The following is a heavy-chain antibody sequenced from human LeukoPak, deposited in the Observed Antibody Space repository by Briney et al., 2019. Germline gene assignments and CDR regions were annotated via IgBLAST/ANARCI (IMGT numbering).Heavy chain of an antibody. J-gene: IGHJ4*02. CDR2: ISGSGGST. CDR3: AKGLRLLWFGELSIPEPFDY. Sequence: PGWSLRLSCAASGFTFSSYAMSWVRQAPGKGPEWVSAISGSGGSTYYADSVKGRFTISRDNSKNTLYLQMNSLRAEDTAVYYCAKGLRLLWFGELSIPEPFDYWGQATLVTVSS. D-gene: IGHD3-10*01. V-gene: IGHV3-23*01. CDR1: GFTFSSYA.